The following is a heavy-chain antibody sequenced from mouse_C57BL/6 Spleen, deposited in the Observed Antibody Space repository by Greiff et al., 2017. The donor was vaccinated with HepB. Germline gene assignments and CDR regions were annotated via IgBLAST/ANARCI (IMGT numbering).Heavy chain of an antibody. CDR2: INPNYGTT. J-gene: IGHJ4*01. D-gene: IGHD6-1*01. CDR1: GYSFTDYN. CDR3: ARGRTPKAAPMDY. Sequence: VQLKESGPELVKPGASVKISCKASGYSFTDYNMNWVKQSNGKSLEWIGVINPNYGTTSYNQKFKGKATLTVDQSSSTAYMQLNSLTSEDSAVYYCARGRTPKAAPMDYWGQGTSVTVSS. V-gene: IGHV1-39*01.